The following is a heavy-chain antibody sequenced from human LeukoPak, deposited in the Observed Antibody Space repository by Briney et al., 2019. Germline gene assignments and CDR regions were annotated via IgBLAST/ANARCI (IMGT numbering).Heavy chain of an antibody. CDR1: GFTFSSYE. CDR2: IDSGGSTL. Sequence: GGSLRLSCAASGFTFSSYEMNWVRQAPGKGLEWVSYIDSGGSTLYYADSVKGRFTISRDNAKNSLYLQMNSLRAEDTAVYYCARIHNLGILAHFDYWGQGTLVTVSS. D-gene: IGHD1-1*01. J-gene: IGHJ4*02. V-gene: IGHV3-48*03. CDR3: ARIHNLGILAHFDY.